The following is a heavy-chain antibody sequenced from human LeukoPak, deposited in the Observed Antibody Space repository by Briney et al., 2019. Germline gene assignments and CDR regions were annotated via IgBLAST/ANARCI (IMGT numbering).Heavy chain of an antibody. CDR2: MSGSGGST. D-gene: IGHD2-2*01. Sequence: GGSLTLSCAASGFTFSSYAMSWARQAPGKGLEWVSAMSGSGGSTYYADPGRGRFTISRDNTKNTLYLQMNSLRAEDTAVYYCAKEGADIVVVPAAENWFDPWGQGTLVTVSS. J-gene: IGHJ5*02. V-gene: IGHV3-23*01. CDR3: AKEGADIVVVPAAENWFDP. CDR1: GFTFSSYA.